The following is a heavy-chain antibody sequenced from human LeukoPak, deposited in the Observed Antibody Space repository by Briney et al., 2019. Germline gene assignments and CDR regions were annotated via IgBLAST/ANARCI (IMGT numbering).Heavy chain of an antibody. CDR3: RAARSGTRIDY. V-gene: IGHV4-34*01. CDR2: INYSGST. Sequence: PSETLSLTCAVYGGSFSGYYWSWIRQPPGKGLEWIGEINYSGSTNYNPSLKSRVTISVDTSKNQFSLKLSSVTAADTAVYYCRAARSGTRIDYWGQGTLVTVSS. J-gene: IGHJ4*02. CDR1: GGSFSGYY. D-gene: IGHD1/OR15-1a*01.